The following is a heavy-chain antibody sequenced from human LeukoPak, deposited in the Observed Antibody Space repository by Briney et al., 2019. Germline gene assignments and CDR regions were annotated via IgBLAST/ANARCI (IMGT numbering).Heavy chain of an antibody. J-gene: IGHJ4*02. CDR3: RGVRFGELFDY. CDR2: IYYSGNT. CDR1: GGSITSSSYY. V-gene: IGHV4-39*07. Sequence: PSETLSLTCTVSGGSITSSSYYWGWIRQPPGKGLEWIGSIYYSGNTHYNPSLKSRVTMSVDTSKNQFSLQLSSVTAADTAVYYCRGVRFGELFDYWGQGTLVTVSS. D-gene: IGHD3-10*01.